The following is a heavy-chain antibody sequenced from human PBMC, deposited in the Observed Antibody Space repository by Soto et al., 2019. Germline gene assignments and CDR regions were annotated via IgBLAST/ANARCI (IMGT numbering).Heavy chain of an antibody. V-gene: IGHV4-34*01. Sequence: LEILSLTCAVYGGSFSNYYWSWIRQPPGKGLEWIGEINQGGSTTYNPSLKSRVTMSLDTSKNQYFLKLNSVTAADTAVYYCAPVRNFDKLFSLWGQGTPVTVSS. CDR3: APVRNFDKLFSL. CDR1: GGSFSNYY. CDR2: INQGGST. D-gene: IGHD3-9*01. J-gene: IGHJ4*02.